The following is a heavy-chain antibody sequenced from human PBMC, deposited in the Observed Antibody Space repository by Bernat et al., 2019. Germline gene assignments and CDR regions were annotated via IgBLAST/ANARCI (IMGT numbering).Heavy chain of an antibody. Sequence: QVQLQESGPGLVKPSETLSLTCTVSSDSISSYYWSWIRQPPGDGLEWIGCVYYSRNSDYNPSLKSRATISIDTSKNQVSLKLNSVTAADTAVYFCARHRNKGESGPTFGYWGQRTLVTVTS. CDR3: ARHRNKGESGPTFGY. D-gene: IGHD1-26*01. CDR2: VYYSRNS. V-gene: IGHV4-59*08. CDR1: SDSISSYY. J-gene: IGHJ4*02.